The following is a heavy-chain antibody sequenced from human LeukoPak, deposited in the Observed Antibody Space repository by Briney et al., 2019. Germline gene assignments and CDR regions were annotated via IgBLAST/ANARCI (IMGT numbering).Heavy chain of an antibody. V-gene: IGHV3-74*01. D-gene: IGHD5-18*01. J-gene: IGHJ6*03. CDR1: GFTFSSYG. CDR2: INSDGSST. Sequence: PGGSLRLSCVASGFTFSSYGMHWVRQAPGKGLVWVSRINSDGSSTSYADSVKGRFTISRDNAKNTLYLQMNSLRAEDTAVYYCARGEIDTAMGYYYYYMDVWGKGTTVTISS. CDR3: ARGEIDTAMGYYYYYMDV.